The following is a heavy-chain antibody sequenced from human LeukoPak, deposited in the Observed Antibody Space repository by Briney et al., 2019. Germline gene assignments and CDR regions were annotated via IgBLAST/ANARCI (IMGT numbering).Heavy chain of an antibody. CDR1: GGSVNSGNYY. J-gene: IGHJ4*02. CDR2: IYYSGST. V-gene: IGHV4-61*01. CDR3: AREVGIAARPFDY. Sequence: SETLSLTCTVSGGSVNSGNYYWSWIRQPPGKELEWIGYIYYSGSTNYNPSLKSRVTISVDTSKNQFSLKLSSVTAADTAVYYCAREVGIAARPFDYWGLGTLVTVPS. D-gene: IGHD6-6*01.